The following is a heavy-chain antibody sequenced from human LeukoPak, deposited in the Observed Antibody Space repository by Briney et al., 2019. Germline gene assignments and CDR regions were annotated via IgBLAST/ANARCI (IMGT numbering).Heavy chain of an antibody. V-gene: IGHV1-69*06. J-gene: IGHJ4*02. D-gene: IGHD4-17*01. CDR3: ARITQTDYDFDY. CDR1: GGTFSSYA. Sequence: SVKVSCKASGGTFSSYAISWVRQAPGQGLEWMGGIVPIFDTPNYAQKFQGRVTITADKSTSTAYMELSSLRSEDTAVYYCARITQTDYDFDYWGQGTLVIVSS. CDR2: IVPIFDTP.